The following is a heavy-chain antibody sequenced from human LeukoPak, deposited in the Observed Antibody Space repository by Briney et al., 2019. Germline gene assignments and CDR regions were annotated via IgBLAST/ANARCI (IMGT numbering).Heavy chain of an antibody. CDR1: GFRVGSYY. V-gene: IGHV3-11*01. Sequence: GGSLRLSCAASGFRVGSYYTSWIRQAPGKGLEWVAVVGNSDNHKDHADSVKGRFTISRDDAKNSVYLQMNSLRVEDTAIYYCAREQWYRFDNWGQGALVTVSS. CDR3: AREQWYRFDN. J-gene: IGHJ4*02. CDR2: VGNSDNHK. D-gene: IGHD2-8*01.